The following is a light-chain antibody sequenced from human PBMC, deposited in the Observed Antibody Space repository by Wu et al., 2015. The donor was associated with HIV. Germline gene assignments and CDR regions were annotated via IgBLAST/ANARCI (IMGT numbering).Light chain of an antibody. V-gene: IGKV3-11*01. CDR2: DAS. Sequence: EIVLTQSPATLSLSPGERATLSCRASQSVSSYLAWYQQKPGQAPRLIILDASNRATGIPARFSGTGSGTDFTLTISSLEPEDFALYYCQQRSSWPRTFGQGTKVEIK. J-gene: IGKJ1*01. CDR3: QQRSSWPRT. CDR1: QSVSSY.